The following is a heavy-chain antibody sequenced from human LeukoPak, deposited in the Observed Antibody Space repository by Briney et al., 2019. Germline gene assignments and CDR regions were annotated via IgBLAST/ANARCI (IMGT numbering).Heavy chain of an antibody. J-gene: IGHJ4*02. V-gene: IGHV4-34*01. CDR1: GGSFSGYY. CDR3: ARGYLYYYDSSGYWSY. CDR2: INHSGST. Sequence: SETLSLTCAVYGGSFSGYYWSWIRQPPGKGLEWIGEINHSGSTNYNPSLKSRVTISVDTSKNQFSLKLSSVTAADTAVYYCARGYLYYYDSSGYWSYWGQGTLVTVSS. D-gene: IGHD3-22*01.